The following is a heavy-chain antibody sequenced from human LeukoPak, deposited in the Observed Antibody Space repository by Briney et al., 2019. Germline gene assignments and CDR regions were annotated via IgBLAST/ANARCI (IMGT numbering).Heavy chain of an antibody. CDR1: GYSISSGSYY. Sequence: PSETLSLTCTVSGYSISSGSYYWSWIRQPAGKGLEWIGRIYTSGSTNYNPSLKSRVTISVDTSKNQFSLKLSSVTAADTAVYYCARGLVSRGYQDAFDIWGQGTMVTVSS. D-gene: IGHD3-22*01. J-gene: IGHJ3*02. CDR3: ARGLVSRGYQDAFDI. V-gene: IGHV4-61*02. CDR2: IYTSGST.